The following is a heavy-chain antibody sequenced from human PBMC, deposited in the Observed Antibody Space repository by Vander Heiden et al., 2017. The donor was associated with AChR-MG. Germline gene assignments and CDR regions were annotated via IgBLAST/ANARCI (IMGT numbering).Heavy chain of an antibody. CDR2: INTNTGNP. V-gene: IGHV7-4-1*02. J-gene: IGHJ4*02. D-gene: IGHD3-22*01. CDR1: GYTFTSYA. Sequence: QVQLVQSGSELKKPGASVKVSCKASGYTFTSYAMNCVRQAPGQGLEWMGWINTNTGNPTYAQGFTGRFVFSLDTSVSTAYLQISSLKAEDTAVYYCARGETYYYDSGGYPLDYWGQGTLVTVSS. CDR3: ARGETYYYDSGGYPLDY.